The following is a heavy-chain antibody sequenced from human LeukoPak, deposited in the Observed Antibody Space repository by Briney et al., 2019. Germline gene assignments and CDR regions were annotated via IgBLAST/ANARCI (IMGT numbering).Heavy chain of an antibody. CDR2: IYYSGST. V-gene: IGHV4-59*08. CDR3: ARHEAALFDY. Sequence: SETLSLTCTVSGGSISSYYWSWIRQPPGKGLEWIGYIYYSGSTNYNPSLKSRVTISVDTSKNQFSLKLSSVTAADTAVYYCARHEAALFDYWGQGTLVTVSS. J-gene: IGHJ4*02. CDR1: GGSISSYY. D-gene: IGHD6-13*01.